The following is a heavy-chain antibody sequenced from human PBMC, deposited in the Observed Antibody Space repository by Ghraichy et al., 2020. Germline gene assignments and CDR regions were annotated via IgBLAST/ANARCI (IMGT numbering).Heavy chain of an antibody. CDR3: ATAPVSSITGNYYFDY. J-gene: IGHJ4*02. CDR2: FDPEDGET. D-gene: IGHD1-20*01. V-gene: IGHV1-24*01. Sequence: ASVKVSCKVSGYTLTELSMHWVRQAPGKGLEWMGGFDPEDGETIYAQKFQGRVTMTEDTSTDTAYMELSSLRSEYTAVYYCATAPVSSITGNYYFDYWGQGTLVTVSS. CDR1: GYTLTELS.